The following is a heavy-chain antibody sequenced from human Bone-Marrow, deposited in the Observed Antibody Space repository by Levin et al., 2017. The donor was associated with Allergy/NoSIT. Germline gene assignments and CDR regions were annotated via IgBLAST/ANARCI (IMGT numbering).Heavy chain of an antibody. J-gene: IGHJ6*02. CDR2: ISSSSSYI. Sequence: GESLKISCAASGFTFSSYSMNWVRQAPGKGLEWVSSISSSSSYIYYADSVKGRFTISRDNAKNSLYLQMNSLRAEDTAVYYCAREVQYSSGLWLGMDVWGQGTTVTVSS. CDR3: AREVQYSSGLWLGMDV. CDR1: GFTFSSYS. D-gene: IGHD6-19*01. V-gene: IGHV3-21*01.